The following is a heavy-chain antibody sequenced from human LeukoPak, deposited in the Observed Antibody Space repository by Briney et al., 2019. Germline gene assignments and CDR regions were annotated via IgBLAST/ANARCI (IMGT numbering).Heavy chain of an antibody. V-gene: IGHV3-30-3*01. D-gene: IGHD6-19*01. CDR3: ARPASPLRIAVAGLLF. CDR2: ISYDGSNK. CDR1: GFTFSSYA. J-gene: IGHJ4*02. Sequence: GGSLRLSCAASGFTFSSYAMHWVRQAPGKGLEWVAVISYDGSNKYYADSVKGRFTISRDNSKNTLYLQMNSPRVEDTAVHYCARPASPLRIAVAGLLFWGQGTLVTVSS.